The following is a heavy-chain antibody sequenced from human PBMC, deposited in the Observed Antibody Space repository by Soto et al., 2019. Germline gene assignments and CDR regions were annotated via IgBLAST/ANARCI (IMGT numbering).Heavy chain of an antibody. J-gene: IGHJ4*02. CDR2: ISGSGGST. D-gene: IGHD6-19*01. CDR1: GFTFSSYA. Sequence: GGSLRLSCAASGFTFSSYAMSWVRKAPGKGLEWFSAISGSGGSTYYADSVKGRFTISRDNAKNTLYLQMNSLRAEDTAVYYCAKRFSVAGYTFDYWGQGTLVTVSS. CDR3: AKRFSVAGYTFDY. V-gene: IGHV3-23*01.